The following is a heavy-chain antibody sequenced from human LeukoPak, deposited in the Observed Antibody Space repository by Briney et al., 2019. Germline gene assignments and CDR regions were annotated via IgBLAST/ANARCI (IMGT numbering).Heavy chain of an antibody. V-gene: IGHV3-48*02. CDR1: GFTFSRYG. CDR3: ARAMRSGYDY. Sequence: GGSLRLSCAASGFTFSRYGMNWVRQAPGKGLEWLSYISSSDNTIYYADSVKGRFTISRDNAKNSLYLHMNSLRDEDTAVYYCARAMRSGYDYWGQGTLVTVS. CDR2: ISSSDNTI. D-gene: IGHD5-12*01. J-gene: IGHJ4*02.